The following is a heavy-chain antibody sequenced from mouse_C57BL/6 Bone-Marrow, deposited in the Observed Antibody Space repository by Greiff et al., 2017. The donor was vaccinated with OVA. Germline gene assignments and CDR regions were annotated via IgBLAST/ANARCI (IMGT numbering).Heavy chain of an antibody. Sequence: VKLQESGAELVRPGASVTLSCKASGYTFTDYEMHWVKQTPVHGLEWIGAIDPETGGTAYNQKFKGKAILTADKSSSTAYMELRSLTSEDSAVYYCTGRRYYFDYWGQGTTLTVSS. J-gene: IGHJ2*01. CDR2: IDPETGGT. D-gene: IGHD4-1*01. V-gene: IGHV1-15*01. CDR1: GYTFTDYE. CDR3: TGRRYYFDY.